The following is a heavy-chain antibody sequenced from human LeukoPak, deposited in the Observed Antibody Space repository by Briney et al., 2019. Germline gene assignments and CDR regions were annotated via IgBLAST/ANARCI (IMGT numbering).Heavy chain of an antibody. D-gene: IGHD3/OR15-3a*01. Sequence: GGSLRLSCAASGFTFSSYAMSWVRQAPGKGLEWVSAISGSGGSTYYADSVKGRFTISRDNSKNTLYLRMNSLRAEDTAVYYCAKDSGLEGVNYWGQGTLVTVSS. J-gene: IGHJ4*02. CDR3: AKDSGLEGVNY. V-gene: IGHV3-23*01. CDR2: ISGSGGST. CDR1: GFTFSSYA.